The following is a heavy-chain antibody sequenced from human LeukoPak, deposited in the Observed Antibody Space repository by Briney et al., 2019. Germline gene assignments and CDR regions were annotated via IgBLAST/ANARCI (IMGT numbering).Heavy chain of an antibody. V-gene: IGHV4-59*01. Sequence: SETLSLTCTVSGDSITNFYWSWIRQPPGKVLEWIGHIYFSGITYYNPSLKSRVTISLDTSKSQFSLKLSSVTAADTAVYYCARSTVVTPPDYWGQGTLVTVSS. CDR1: GDSITNFY. D-gene: IGHD4-23*01. CDR2: IYFSGIT. J-gene: IGHJ4*02. CDR3: ARSTVVTPPDY.